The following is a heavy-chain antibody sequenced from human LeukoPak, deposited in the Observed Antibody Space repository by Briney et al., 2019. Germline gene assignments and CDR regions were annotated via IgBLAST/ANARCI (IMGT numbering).Heavy chain of an antibody. Sequence: QPGGSLRLSCAASGFTFSNYAMNWVRQAPGKGLEWVSSISGSGSSTYYADSVKGRFTISRDNSKNTLFLQMNSLRAADTAVYYCAKDHDYYASGPIWGQGTMVTVSS. CDR2: ISGSGSST. D-gene: IGHD3-10*01. CDR1: GFTFSNYA. CDR3: AKDHDYYASGPI. V-gene: IGHV3-23*01. J-gene: IGHJ3*02.